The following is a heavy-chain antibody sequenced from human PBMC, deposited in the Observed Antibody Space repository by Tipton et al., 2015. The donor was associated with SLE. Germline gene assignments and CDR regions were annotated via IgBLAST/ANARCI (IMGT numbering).Heavy chain of an antibody. J-gene: IGHJ6*02. D-gene: IGHD3-3*01. CDR1: GGSISSGSYY. CDR3: AKRNDFWSGYYGYYYGMDV. V-gene: IGHV4-61*01. Sequence: TLSLTCTVSGGSISSGSYYWSWIRQPPGKGLEWIGYISYGGGTNYNPSLKSRVTMSVDTAKNQFSLKLSSVTAADTAVYYCAKRNDFWSGYYGYYYGMDVWGQGTTVTVSS. CDR2: ISYGGGT.